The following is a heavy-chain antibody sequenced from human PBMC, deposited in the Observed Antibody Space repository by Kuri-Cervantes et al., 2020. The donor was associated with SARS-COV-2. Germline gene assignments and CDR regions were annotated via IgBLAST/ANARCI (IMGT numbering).Heavy chain of an antibody. CDR3: ARVPRFCTNGVCYAFDI. D-gene: IGHD2-8*01. V-gene: IGHV4-4*07. J-gene: IGHJ3*02. CDR1: GGSISSYY. Sequence: SETLSLTCTVSGGSISSYYWSWIRQPAGKGLEWIGRIYTSGSTNYNPSLKSRVTMSVDTSKNQFSLKLSSVTAADTAVYYCARVPRFCTNGVCYAFDIWGQGTMVTVSS. CDR2: IYTSGST.